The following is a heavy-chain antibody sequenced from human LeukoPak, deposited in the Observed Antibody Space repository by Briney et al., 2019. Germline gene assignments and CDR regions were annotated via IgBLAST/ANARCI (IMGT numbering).Heavy chain of an antibody. J-gene: IGHJ4*02. Sequence: GRSLRLSCAASGFTFDDYAMHWVRQAPGKGLEWVSGISWNSGSIGYADSVKGRFTISRDNAKNSLYLQMNSLRAEDTALYYCAEDMGYSYGYGDYWGQGTLVTVSS. D-gene: IGHD5-18*01. CDR2: ISWNSGSI. V-gene: IGHV3-9*01. CDR3: AEDMGYSYGYGDY. CDR1: GFTFDDYA.